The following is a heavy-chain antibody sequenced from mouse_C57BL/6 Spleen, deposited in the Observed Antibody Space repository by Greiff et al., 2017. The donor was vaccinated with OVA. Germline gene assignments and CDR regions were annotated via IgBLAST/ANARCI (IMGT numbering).Heavy chain of an antibody. CDR2: ISYDGSN. D-gene: IGHD2-4*01. Sequence: EVKLMESGPGLVKPSQSLSLTCSVTGYSITSGYYWNWIRQFPGNKLEWMGSISYDGSNNYNPSLNNRNSITRDTSKNLFLLKLNSVTTEDTATYYCEREGIYYYYDNYAMDYWGQGTSVTVSS. CDR1: GYSITSGYY. V-gene: IGHV3-6*01. J-gene: IGHJ4*01. CDR3: EREGIYYYYDNYAMDY.